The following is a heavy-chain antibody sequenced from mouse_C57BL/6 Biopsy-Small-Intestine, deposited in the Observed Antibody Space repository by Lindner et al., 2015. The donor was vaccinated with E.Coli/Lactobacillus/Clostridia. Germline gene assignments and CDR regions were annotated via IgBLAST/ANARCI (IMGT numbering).Heavy chain of an antibody. CDR2: INTNTGNP. J-gene: IGHJ2*01. V-gene: IGHV9-3*02. Sequence: VKVSCKASGYTLTSYGMNWVRQAPGQGLEWMGWINTNTGNPTYAQGFTGRYVFSLDTSVSTAYLQITSLKAEDTAVYYCARAWPVVPGRFDYWGQGSLVTVSS. CDR3: ARAWPVVPGRFDY. CDR1: GYTLTSYG. D-gene: IGHD4-1*01.